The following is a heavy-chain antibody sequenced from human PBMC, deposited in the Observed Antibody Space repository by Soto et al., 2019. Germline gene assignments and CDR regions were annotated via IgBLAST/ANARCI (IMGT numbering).Heavy chain of an antibody. J-gene: IGHJ4*02. CDR1: GGSMSGYY. V-gene: IGHV4-59*01. CDR2: VYYTGST. CDR3: ARSIAVPSGHIDH. D-gene: IGHD6-6*01. Sequence: QVQLQESGPGLVKPSETLSLTCRVSGGSMSGYYWSWVRLAPGKGLEWIGYVYYTGSTNYHPSLQSRVSISVDTSNKHFSLSLSLVTAADTAVYFCARSIAVPSGHIDHWGQGIRVTISS.